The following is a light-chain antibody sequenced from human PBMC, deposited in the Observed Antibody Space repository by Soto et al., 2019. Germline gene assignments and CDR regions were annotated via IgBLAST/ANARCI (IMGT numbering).Light chain of an antibody. CDR2: GAS. Sequence: DIVMTQSPLSLPVTPGEPASISFMATQSVTNNYLAWYQQKPGQAPRLIIYGASTRATGIPDRFSGSGSGTDFSLTISRLEPEDFAVYYCQQYGSSILNFGPGTKVDIK. CDR1: QSVTNNY. CDR3: QQYGSSILN. V-gene: IGKV3-20*01. J-gene: IGKJ3*01.